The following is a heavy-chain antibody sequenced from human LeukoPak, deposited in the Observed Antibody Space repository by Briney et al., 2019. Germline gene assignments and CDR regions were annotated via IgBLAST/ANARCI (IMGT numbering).Heavy chain of an antibody. CDR3: AREYSGSQENYYGMDV. CDR1: GGTFSRYA. D-gene: IGHD1-26*01. V-gene: IGHV1-69*01. J-gene: IGHJ6*02. CDR2: ISPIFGTV. Sequence: SVKVSCEASGGTFSRYAISWVRQAPGQGLEWMGGISPIFGTVNYAQKFQGRVTITADESTSTAYMEVSSLRSEDTAVYYCAREYSGSQENYYGMDVWGQGTTVTVSS.